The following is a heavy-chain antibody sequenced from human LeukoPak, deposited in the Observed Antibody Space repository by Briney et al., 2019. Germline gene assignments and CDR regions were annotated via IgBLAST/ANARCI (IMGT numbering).Heavy chain of an antibody. V-gene: IGHV4-4*09. CDR2: ILTSGTT. CDR3: ARLPVPGGFLNLFCY. Sequence: PSETLSLTCTVSNGSISSYHWSWVRQPPGKGLEWIGYILTSGTTNYNPSLKSRLTISVDTSKNQFTLKLSSVTSGDPGVDLLARLPVPGGFLNLFCYWGQGTL. CDR1: NGSISSYH. D-gene: IGHD3-9*01. J-gene: IGHJ4*02.